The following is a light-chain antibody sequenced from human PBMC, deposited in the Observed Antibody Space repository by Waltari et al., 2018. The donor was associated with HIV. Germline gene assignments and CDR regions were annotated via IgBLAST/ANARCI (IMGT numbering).Light chain of an antibody. CDR2: AAS. J-gene: IGKJ5*01. V-gene: IGKV1-12*01. CDR3: QQADRIPIT. Sequence: DIQMTQSPSSVSASVGYRVTIPCRASQDISSWLVWYQQKPGKAPKLLIQAASILQSGVPSRFSGSGSGTDFTLTINSLQAGDFATYYCQQADRIPITFGQGTRLEIK. CDR1: QDISSW.